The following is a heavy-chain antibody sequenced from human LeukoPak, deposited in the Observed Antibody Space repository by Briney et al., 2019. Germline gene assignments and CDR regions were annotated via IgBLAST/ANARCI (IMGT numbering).Heavy chain of an antibody. CDR1: GFTFRSYT. V-gene: IGHV3-21*01. D-gene: IGHD2-2*01. Sequence: GGSLRLSCTASGFTFRSYTMNWVRQAPGKGLEWVSAISKSSTYIKYADSVKGRFTVSRDNAKNSLFLQMNSLRVEDTAVHYCAREVAIVVEPAANTIDYWGQGTRVTVSS. J-gene: IGHJ4*02. CDR3: AREVAIVVEPAANTIDY. CDR2: ISKSSTYI.